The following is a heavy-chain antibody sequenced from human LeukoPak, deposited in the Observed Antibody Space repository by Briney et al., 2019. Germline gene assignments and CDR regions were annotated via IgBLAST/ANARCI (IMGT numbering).Heavy chain of an antibody. CDR3: ARGVWFGESHYYYYGMDV. V-gene: IGHV4-30-2*01. D-gene: IGHD3-10*01. CDR2: IYHSGST. J-gene: IGHJ6*02. CDR1: GGSISNYS. Sequence: SETLSLTCTVSGGSISNYSWSWIRQPPGKGLERIGYIYHSGSTYYNPSLKSRVTISVDRSKNQFSLKLSSVTAADTAVYYCARGVWFGESHYYYYGMDVWGQGTTVTVSS.